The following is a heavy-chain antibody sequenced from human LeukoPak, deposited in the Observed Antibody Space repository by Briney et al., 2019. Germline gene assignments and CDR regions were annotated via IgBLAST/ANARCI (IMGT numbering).Heavy chain of an antibody. Sequence: GSLRLSCAASGFTFSEYYMSWIRQPPGKGLEWIGEISHNARTNYNPSLKSRVTMSVDTSKNQFSLTLKSVTAADTAIYYCVRVRIQRFGEVFRVPTIFDSWGQGTLVTVSS. V-gene: IGHV4-34*01. CDR1: GFTFSEYY. CDR3: VRVRIQRFGEVFRVPTIFDS. J-gene: IGHJ5*01. CDR2: ISHNART. D-gene: IGHD3-10*01.